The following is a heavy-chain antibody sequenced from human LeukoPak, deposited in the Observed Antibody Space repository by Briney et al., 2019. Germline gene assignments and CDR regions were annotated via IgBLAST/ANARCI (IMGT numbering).Heavy chain of an antibody. Sequence: SETLSLTCTVSGGSISSSSHSCGWIRQPPGKGLEWTGTIYYTGRTYYNPSLESRLTLSVDTSKNQYSLKLTPVTAADTAIYYCAQSLGSGNWIGNWFDPWGQGTLVTVSS. CDR3: AQSLGSGNWIGNWFDP. V-gene: IGHV4-39*01. J-gene: IGHJ5*02. CDR1: GGSISSSSHS. CDR2: IYYTGRT. D-gene: IGHD1-1*01.